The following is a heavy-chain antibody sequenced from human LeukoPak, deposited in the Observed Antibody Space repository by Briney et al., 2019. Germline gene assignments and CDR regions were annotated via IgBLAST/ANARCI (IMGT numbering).Heavy chain of an antibody. CDR3: ARGVVVVPAATPGAGIKYYYYYYGMDV. V-gene: IGHV1-8*01. CDR2: MNPNSGNT. D-gene: IGHD2-2*01. Sequence: ASVKLSCKASGYTFTSYDINWVRQATGQGLEWMGWMNPNSGNTGYAQKFQGRVTMTRNTSISTAYMELSSLRSEATAVYYCARGVVVVPAATPGAGIKYYYYYYGMDVWGQETTVTVSS. CDR1: GYTFTSYD. J-gene: IGHJ6*02.